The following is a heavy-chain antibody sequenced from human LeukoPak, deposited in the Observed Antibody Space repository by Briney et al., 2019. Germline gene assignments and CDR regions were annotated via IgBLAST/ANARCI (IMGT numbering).Heavy chain of an antibody. D-gene: IGHD3-10*01. CDR2: ISGSGGST. CDR1: GFTFSGYA. V-gene: IGHV3-23*01. J-gene: IGHJ4*02. Sequence: GGSLRLSCAASGFTFSGYAMSWVRQAPGKGLEWVSTISGSGGSTYYADSVKGRFTSSRDNSKNTLSLQMNNLRAEDTAVYYCAKESRYYYGSGSFSNQFDYWGQGNLVTVSS. CDR3: AKESRYYYGSGSFSNQFDY.